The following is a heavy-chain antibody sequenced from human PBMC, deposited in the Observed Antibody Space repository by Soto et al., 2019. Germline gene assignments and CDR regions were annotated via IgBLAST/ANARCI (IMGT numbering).Heavy chain of an antibody. Sequence: SETLSLTCKVSGFYFSSHYWSWIRQPPGEGMEWIGYVFYTGSTNYNPSLRSRVLISVDTSKNQFSLKLRSVTAADTAVYYCARQDGYYYYMDVWGKGTTVTSP. J-gene: IGHJ6*03. V-gene: IGHV4-59*08. CDR1: GFYFSSHY. CDR3: ARQDGYYYYMDV. CDR2: VFYTGST.